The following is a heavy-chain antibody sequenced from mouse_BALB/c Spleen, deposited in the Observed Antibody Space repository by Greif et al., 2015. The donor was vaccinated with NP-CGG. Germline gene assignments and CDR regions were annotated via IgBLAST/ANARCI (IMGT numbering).Heavy chain of an antibody. CDR3: ARWDWYFDV. Sequence: EVQVVESGAELVKPGASVKLSCTASGFNIKDTYMHWVKQRPEQGLERIGRIDPANGNTKYDPKFQGKATITADTSSNTAYLQLSSLTSEDTAVYYCARWDWYFDVWGAGTTVTVSS. V-gene: IGHV14-3*02. CDR2: IDPANGNT. J-gene: IGHJ1*01. CDR1: GFNIKDTY.